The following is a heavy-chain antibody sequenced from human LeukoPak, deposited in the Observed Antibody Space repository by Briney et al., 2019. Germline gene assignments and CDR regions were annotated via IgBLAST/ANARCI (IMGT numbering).Heavy chain of an antibody. CDR1: GYTFISSD. Sequence: GASVRVSCKASGYTFISSDINWVRQASGRGLEWLGWMNPNSGNRAYAPKFQGRVTMTRDTSTSTAYMELSSLDYDDTAVYYCARGLPTRGSSWFEPWGQGTLVTVSS. D-gene: IGHD3-10*01. CDR3: ARGLPTRGSSWFEP. V-gene: IGHV1-8*01. J-gene: IGHJ5*02. CDR2: MNPNSGNR.